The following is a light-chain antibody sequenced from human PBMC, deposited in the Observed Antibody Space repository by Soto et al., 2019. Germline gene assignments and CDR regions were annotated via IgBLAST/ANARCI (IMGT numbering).Light chain of an antibody. Sequence: EIVLTQSPGTLSLSPGERATLSCRASQTINSRYLAWYQQNPGQAPRLLIYGASSRATGIPDRFSGRGSGTDFTLTISRLEPEDFAVYYCQQFGSSPGFTFGPGTKVDIK. J-gene: IGKJ3*01. CDR1: QTINSRY. CDR3: QQFGSSPGFT. CDR2: GAS. V-gene: IGKV3-20*01.